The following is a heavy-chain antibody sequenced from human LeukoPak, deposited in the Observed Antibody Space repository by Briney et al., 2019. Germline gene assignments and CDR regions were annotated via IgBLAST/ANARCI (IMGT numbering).Heavy chain of an antibody. CDR1: GGSISSYY. Sequence: PSETLSLTCTVSGGSISSYYWSWIRQPAGKGLEWIGRIYTSGSTNYNPSLKSRVTMSVDTSKNQFSLKLSSVTAADTAVYFCAKSGLTTVLYLDWGQGTLVTVSS. V-gene: IGHV4-4*07. J-gene: IGHJ4*02. CDR2: IYTSGST. CDR3: AKSGLTTVLYLD. D-gene: IGHD4-11*01.